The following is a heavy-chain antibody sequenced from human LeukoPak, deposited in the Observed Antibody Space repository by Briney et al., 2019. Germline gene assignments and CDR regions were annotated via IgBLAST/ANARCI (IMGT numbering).Heavy chain of an antibody. CDR2: ITGGGGTT. CDR1: GFTFDDYA. V-gene: IGHV3-43*02. Sequence: GGSLRLSCAASGFTFDDYAVYWVRQAPGKGLECVSFITGGGGTTYNADSVKGRFTTVKDNSKNSLFLEMNSLRTEDTALYYCTRGPGGRGFDYWGHGTLVTVSS. D-gene: IGHD3-10*01. J-gene: IGHJ4*01. CDR3: TRGPGGRGFDY.